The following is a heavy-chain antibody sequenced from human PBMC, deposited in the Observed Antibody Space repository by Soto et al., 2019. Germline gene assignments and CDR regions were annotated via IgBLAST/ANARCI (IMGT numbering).Heavy chain of an antibody. CDR1: GGSGGSFSGYS. Sequence: SETLSLTCAVYGGSGGSFSGYSWSWIRQPPGKGLEWIGYIYHSGTTYYNPSLKSRVTISVDRSKNQFSLKLSSVTAADTAVYFCARAHYGDYGYGMDVWGQGTTVTVSS. CDR3: ARAHYGDYGYGMDV. D-gene: IGHD4-17*01. CDR2: IYHSGTT. J-gene: IGHJ6*02. V-gene: IGHV4-30-2*01.